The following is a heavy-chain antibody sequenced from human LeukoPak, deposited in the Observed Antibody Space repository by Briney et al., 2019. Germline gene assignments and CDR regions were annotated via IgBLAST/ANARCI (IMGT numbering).Heavy chain of an antibody. D-gene: IGHD4-17*01. CDR2: ISSSGSTI. V-gene: IGHV3-48*03. J-gene: IGHJ5*02. Sequence: GGSLRLSCAASGFTFSSYEMNWVRQAPGKGLEWVPYISSSGSTIYYADSVKGRFTISRDNAKNSLYLQMNSLRAEDTAVYYCASSHRNGDSDLWGQGTLVTVSS. CDR3: ASSHRNGDSDL. CDR1: GFTFSSYE.